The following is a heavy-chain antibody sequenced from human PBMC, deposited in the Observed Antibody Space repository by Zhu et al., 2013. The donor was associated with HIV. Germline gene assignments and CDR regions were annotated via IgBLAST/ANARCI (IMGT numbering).Heavy chain of an antibody. Sequence: QVHLVQSGAEVKRPGAPVRLSCKASGYTFTSYDVHWVRQAPGQRLEWMGWINAGNGHTKYSQNFQGRVTLTRDTPATTVYMDLSSLRSEDTAIYYCARGRSVGFKPYYLDYWGQGTLVTVTS. CDR3: ARGRSVGFKPYYLDY. CDR1: GYTFTSYD. D-gene: IGHD1-26*01. CDR2: INAGNGHT. V-gene: IGHV1-3*01. J-gene: IGHJ4*02.